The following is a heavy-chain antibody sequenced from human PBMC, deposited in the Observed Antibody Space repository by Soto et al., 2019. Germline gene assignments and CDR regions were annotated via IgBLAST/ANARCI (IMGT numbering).Heavy chain of an antibody. Sequence: GGSLRLSCAAYGFTFSNYRLTWVRQAPGMGLEWVSDISSDSSSIHYADFVKGRLIISRDNAKYSLFLEMNSVRAEDTAVYYCARLPAFWSGMVDYWGLGILVTVS. V-gene: IGHV3-48*01. D-gene: IGHD3-3*01. CDR1: GFTFSNYR. CDR2: ISSDSSSI. CDR3: ARLPAFWSGMVDY. J-gene: IGHJ4*02.